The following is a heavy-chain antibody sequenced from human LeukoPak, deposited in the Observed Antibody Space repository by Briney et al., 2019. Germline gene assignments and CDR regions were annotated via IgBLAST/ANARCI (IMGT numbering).Heavy chain of an antibody. J-gene: IGHJ6*03. CDR3: ARDQLGAYHPAYYYMDV. V-gene: IGHV1-2*02. CDR1: GYTFTDYY. D-gene: IGHD1-26*01. Sequence: ASVKVSCKASGYTFTDYYMHWVRQAPGQGLEWMGWINPNSGGTNYAQKFQGRVTMTRDTSISTAYMELSRLRSDDTAVYYCARDQLGAYHPAYYYMDVWGKGTTVTVSS. CDR2: INPNSGGT.